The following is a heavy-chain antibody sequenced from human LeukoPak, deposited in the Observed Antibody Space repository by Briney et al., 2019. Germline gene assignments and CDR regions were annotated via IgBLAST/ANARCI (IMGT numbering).Heavy chain of an antibody. V-gene: IGHV4-39*07. CDR2: IYYSGST. CDR3: ARRKVPAAIDY. J-gene: IGHJ4*02. CDR1: GGSIGSSSYY. D-gene: IGHD2-2*01. Sequence: SETLSLTCTVSGGSIGSSSYYWGWIRQPPGKGLEWIGSIYYSGSTYYNPSLKSRVTISVDTSKDQFSLKLSSVTAADTAVYYCARRKVPAAIDYWGQGTLVTVSS.